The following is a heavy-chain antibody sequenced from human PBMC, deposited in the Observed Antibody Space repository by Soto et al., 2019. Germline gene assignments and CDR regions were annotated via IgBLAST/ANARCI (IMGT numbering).Heavy chain of an antibody. J-gene: IGHJ4*02. V-gene: IGHV3-9*01. Sequence: GGSLRLSCAASGFTFDDYAMHWVRQAPGKGLEWVSGISWNSGSIGYADSVKGRFTISRDNAKNSLYLQMNSLRAEDTALYYCAKGYCSSTSCYSDYWDQGTLVTVSS. D-gene: IGHD2-2*01. CDR1: GFTFDDYA. CDR2: ISWNSGSI. CDR3: AKGYCSSTSCYSDY.